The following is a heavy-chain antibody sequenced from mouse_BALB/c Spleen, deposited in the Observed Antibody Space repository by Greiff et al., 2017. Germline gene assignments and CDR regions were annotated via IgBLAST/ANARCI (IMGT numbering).Heavy chain of an antibody. Sequence: QVQLQQSGAELMKPGASVKISCKATGYTFSSYWIEWVKQRPGHGLEWIGEILPGSGSTNYNEKFKGKATFTADTSSNTAYMQLSSLTSEDSAVYYCARRGFTTGSGYYFDYWGQGTTLTVSS. CDR1: GYTFSSYW. D-gene: IGHD2-12*01. CDR3: ARRGFTTGSGYYFDY. V-gene: IGHV1-9*01. J-gene: IGHJ2*01. CDR2: ILPGSGST.